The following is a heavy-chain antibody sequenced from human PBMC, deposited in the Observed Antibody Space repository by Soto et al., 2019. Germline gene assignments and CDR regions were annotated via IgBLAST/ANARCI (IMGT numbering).Heavy chain of an antibody. CDR3: VKDESINWYSGHFRH. V-gene: IGHV3-9*01. Sequence: GGSLRLSCAASVFTFDEFAMHWVRQVPGKGLEWVSCINWNSGSIGYADSVKGRFASSRDNAKNSLHLQMNSLRAEDTAFYYCVKDESINWYSGHFRHWGQGTLVTVSS. CDR2: INWNSGSI. J-gene: IGHJ1*01. CDR1: VFTFDEFA. D-gene: IGHD6-13*01.